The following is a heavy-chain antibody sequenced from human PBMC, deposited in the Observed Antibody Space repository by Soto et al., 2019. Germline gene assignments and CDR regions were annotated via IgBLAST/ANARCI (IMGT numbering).Heavy chain of an antibody. D-gene: IGHD5-12*01. J-gene: IGHJ4*02. CDR2: IYWDDDK. CDR3: ANVDGYLDFDY. CDR1: GFSLSTSGVG. Sequence: QITLKESGPTLVKPTQTLTLTCTFSGFSLSTSGVGVGWIRQPPGKALEWLALIYWDDDKRYSPPLKSRLTNTKDTSKNQVVSTMTNMDPVDTATYYCANVDGYLDFDYWGQGTLVTVSS. V-gene: IGHV2-5*02.